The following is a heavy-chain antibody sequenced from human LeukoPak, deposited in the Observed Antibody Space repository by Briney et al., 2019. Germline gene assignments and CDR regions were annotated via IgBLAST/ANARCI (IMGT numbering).Heavy chain of an antibody. CDR3: ARVLRAGYSYGGLDY. D-gene: IGHD5-18*01. Sequence: SETLSLTCTVSGDSISSGAYYWNWIRQHPGKGLEWIGYIYYSGSTYYNPSLKSRVTISVDTSKNQFSLKLSSVTAADTAVYYCARVLRAGYSYGGLDYWGQGTLVTVSS. CDR2: IYYSGST. CDR1: GDSISSGAYY. V-gene: IGHV4-31*02. J-gene: IGHJ4*02.